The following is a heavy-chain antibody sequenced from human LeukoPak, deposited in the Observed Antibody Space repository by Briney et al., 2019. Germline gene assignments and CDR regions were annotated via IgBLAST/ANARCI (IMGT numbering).Heavy chain of an antibody. J-gene: IGHJ3*02. CDR1: GFTFSSYA. CDR3: AKVAVDCSSTSCYYSDAFDI. D-gene: IGHD2-2*01. CDR2: ISGSGGST. V-gene: IGHV3-23*01. Sequence: GSLRLSCAASGFTFSSYAMSWVRQAPGKGLEWVSAISGSGGSTYYADSAKGRFTISRVNSKNTLYLQMNSLRAEDTAVYYCAKVAVDCSSTSCYYSDAFDIWGQGTMVTVSS.